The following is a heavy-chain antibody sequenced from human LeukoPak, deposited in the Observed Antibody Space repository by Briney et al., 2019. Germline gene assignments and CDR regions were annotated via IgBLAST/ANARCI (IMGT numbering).Heavy chain of an antibody. CDR2: ISAYNGNT. Sequence: WALVKVSRKASGYTFTSYGISWVRQAPGQGLEWMGWISAYNGNTNYAQKLQGRVTMTTDTSTSTAYMELRSLRSDDTAVYYCARDPAAIRYYYYYYMDVWGKGTTVTVSS. CDR3: ARDPAAIRYYYYYYMDV. J-gene: IGHJ6*03. CDR1: GYTFTSYG. D-gene: IGHD2-2*01. V-gene: IGHV1-18*01.